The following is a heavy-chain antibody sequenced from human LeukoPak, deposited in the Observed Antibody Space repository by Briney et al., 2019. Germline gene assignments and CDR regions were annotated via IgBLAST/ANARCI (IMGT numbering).Heavy chain of an antibody. CDR3: TRNFDRSGYYLAY. CDR2: INHSENT. J-gene: IGHJ4*02. CDR1: GGSFSAYY. Sequence: PETLSLTCAVYGGSFSAYYWSWIRQPPGKGLEWIGEINYSENTNWIGEINHSENTNYNPSLKSRVTISVDTSKNQFSLQLRSVTAADTAVYYCTRNFDRSGYYLAYWGQGNLVTVSS. D-gene: IGHD3-22*01. V-gene: IGHV4-34*01.